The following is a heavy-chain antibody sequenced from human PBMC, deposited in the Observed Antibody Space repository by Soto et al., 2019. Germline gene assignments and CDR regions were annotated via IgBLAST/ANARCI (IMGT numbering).Heavy chain of an antibody. J-gene: IGHJ6*02. CDR2: ISYDGSNK. Sequence: QVQLVESGGGVVQPGRSLRLSCAASGFTFSSYAMHWVRQAPGKGLEWVAVISYDGSNKYYADSVKGRFTISRDNSKNTLYLQMNSLRAEDTAVYYCARDKFDYYYGMDVWGQGTTVTVSS. V-gene: IGHV3-30-3*01. CDR3: ARDKFDYYYGMDV. CDR1: GFTFSSYA.